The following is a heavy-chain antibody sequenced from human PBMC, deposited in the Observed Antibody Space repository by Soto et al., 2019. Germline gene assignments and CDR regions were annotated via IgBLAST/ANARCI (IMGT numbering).Heavy chain of an antibody. Sequence: PSETLSLTCTVSGGSISSGDYYWSWIRQPPGKGLEWIGYIYYSGSTYYNPSLKSRVTISVDTSKNQFSLKLSSVTAADTAVYFCARENPLDYGDYGAYFDYWGQGTLVTVSS. J-gene: IGHJ4*02. D-gene: IGHD4-17*01. CDR2: IYYSGST. V-gene: IGHV4-30-4*01. CDR3: ARENPLDYGDYGAYFDY. CDR1: GGSISSGDYY.